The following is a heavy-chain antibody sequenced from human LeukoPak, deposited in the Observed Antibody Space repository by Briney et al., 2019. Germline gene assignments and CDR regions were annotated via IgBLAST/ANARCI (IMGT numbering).Heavy chain of an antibody. CDR3: ARLSTGPYGLGAFDI. Sequence: SETLSLTCTVSGGSVSSYYWSWIRQPPGKGLEWIGNIYKSGSTNYNPSLKSRVTMSVDTSKNQFSLRLNSVTAADTAVYYCARLSTGPYGLGAFDIWGQGTMVTVSS. J-gene: IGHJ3*02. CDR1: GGSVSSYY. V-gene: IGHV4-59*08. CDR2: IYKSGST. D-gene: IGHD1-1*01.